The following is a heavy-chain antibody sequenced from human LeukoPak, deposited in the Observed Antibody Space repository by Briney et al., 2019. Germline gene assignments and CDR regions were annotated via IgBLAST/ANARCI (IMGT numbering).Heavy chain of an antibody. J-gene: IGHJ6*03. D-gene: IGHD4-17*01. CDR1: GGSISSSSYY. V-gene: IGHV4-61*01. CDR3: ARDLTTVTSPKGYHYYYMDV. Sequence: SETLSLTRTVSGGSISSSSYYWGWIRQPPGKGLEWIGYIYYSGSTNYNPSLKSRVTISVDTSKNQFSLKLSSVTAADTAVYYCARDLTTVTSPKGYHYYYMDVWGKGTTVTVSS. CDR2: IYYSGST.